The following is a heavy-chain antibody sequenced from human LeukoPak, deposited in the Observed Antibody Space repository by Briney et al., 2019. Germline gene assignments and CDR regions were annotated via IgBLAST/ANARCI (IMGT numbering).Heavy chain of an antibody. CDR3: ARGEYYYGSGSYYNSGAFDI. CDR2: IYNSGST. CDR1: GYSISSGYF. D-gene: IGHD3-10*01. Sequence: SETLSLTCTVSGYSISSGYFWGWIRQPPGKGLEWIGTIYNSGSTNYNPSLKSRVTISVDTSKNQFSLKLSSVTAADTAVYYCARGEYYYGSGSYYNSGAFDIWGQGTMVTVSS. J-gene: IGHJ3*02. V-gene: IGHV4-38-2*02.